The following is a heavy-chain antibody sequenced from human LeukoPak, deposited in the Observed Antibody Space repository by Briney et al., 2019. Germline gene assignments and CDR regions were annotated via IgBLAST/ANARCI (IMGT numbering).Heavy chain of an antibody. V-gene: IGHV3-74*03. CDR1: GFTFSDYW. Sequence: GGSPRLSCAASGFTFSDYWMHWVRQVPRKGLVWVSRINTSGSSTTYADYVKGRFTISRDNAKNTLYLQMDSLRAEDTGVYYCARSNHADDFWGQGTLVTVSS. CDR3: ARSNHADDF. D-gene: IGHD1-14*01. J-gene: IGHJ4*02. CDR2: INTSGSST.